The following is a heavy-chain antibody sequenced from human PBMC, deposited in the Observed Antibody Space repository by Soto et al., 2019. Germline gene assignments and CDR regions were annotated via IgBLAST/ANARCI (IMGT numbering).Heavy chain of an antibody. CDR3: AKVGSSPNDY. CDR1: GFTFSNYA. V-gene: IGHV3-23*01. Sequence: PGGSLRLSCAASGFTFSNYAMNWVRQAPGKGLECVSGISVIGGSTNYADSVKGRFTISRDNSKNTLYLQMNSLRAEDTAIYYCAKVGSSPNDYWGQGGLVTVSS. CDR2: ISVIGGST. J-gene: IGHJ4*02. D-gene: IGHD6-6*01.